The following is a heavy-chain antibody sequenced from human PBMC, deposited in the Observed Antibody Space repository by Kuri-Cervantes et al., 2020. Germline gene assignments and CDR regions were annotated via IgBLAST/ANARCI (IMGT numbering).Heavy chain of an antibody. V-gene: IGHV3-33*08. J-gene: IGHJ6*03. D-gene: IGHD4-17*01. CDR3: ARDLRKLRYMDV. CDR2: IWYDGSNK. Sequence: GESLKISCAASGFTFSSYGMHWVRQAPGKGLEWAAVIWYDGSNKYYADSVKGRFTISRDDSKNTLYLQMNSLRGEDTAVYFCARDLRKLRYMDVWGKGTTVTVSS. CDR1: GFTFSSYG.